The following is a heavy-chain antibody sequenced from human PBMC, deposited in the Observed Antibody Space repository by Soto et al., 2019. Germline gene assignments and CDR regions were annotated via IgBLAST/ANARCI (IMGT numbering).Heavy chain of an antibody. J-gene: IGHJ5*02. V-gene: IGHV4-34*01. CDR2: INHSGST. CDR1: GGSFSGYY. Sequence: QVQLQQWGAGLLKPSETLSLTCAVYGGSFSGYYWSWIRQPPGTGLEWIGEINHSGSTNYNPSLKSRVTISVDTSKNQFSLKLSSVTAADTAVYYCARVAITRRWFDPWGQGTLVTVSS. CDR3: ARVAITRRWFDP. D-gene: IGHD5-12*01.